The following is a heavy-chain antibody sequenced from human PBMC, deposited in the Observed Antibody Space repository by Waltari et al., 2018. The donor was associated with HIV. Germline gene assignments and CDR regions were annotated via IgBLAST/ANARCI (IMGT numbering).Heavy chain of an antibody. J-gene: IGHJ5*02. V-gene: IGHV1-2*02. CDR3: AVITIFGVVPNWFDP. CDR1: GYTFTGYY. D-gene: IGHD3-3*01. Sequence: QVQLVQSGAEVKKPGASVKVSCKASGYTFTGYYMHWVRQAPGQGLEWMGWINPNSGGTNYAQKFQGRVTMTRDTSISTAYMELSRLRSDDTAVYYCAVITIFGVVPNWFDPWGQGTLVTVSS. CDR2: INPNSGGT.